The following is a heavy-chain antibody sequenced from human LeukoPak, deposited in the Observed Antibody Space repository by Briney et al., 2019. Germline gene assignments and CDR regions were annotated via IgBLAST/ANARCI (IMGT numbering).Heavy chain of an antibody. CDR1: GFTFSSYG. J-gene: IGHJ4*02. CDR2: IYGGGNT. V-gene: IGHV3-53*01. D-gene: IGHD6-13*01. CDR3: ARFHSTNWYWDY. Sequence: PGGSLRLSCVASGFTFSSYGMHWVRQAPGRGLEWVSVIYGGGNTYYTDSVKGRFTISRDTSKNTVYLQMNSLRDEDTAVYYCARFHSTNWYWDYWGQGTLVIVSS.